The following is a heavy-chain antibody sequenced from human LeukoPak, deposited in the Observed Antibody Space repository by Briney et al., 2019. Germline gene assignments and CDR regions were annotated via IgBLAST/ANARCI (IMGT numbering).Heavy chain of an antibody. CDR3: ATSCSGGSCYYYYGMDV. D-gene: IGHD2-15*01. CDR2: ISGSGGST. V-gene: IGHV3-23*01. CDR1: GFTFSSYA. J-gene: IGHJ6*02. Sequence: GGSLRLSCAASGFTFSSYAMSWVRQAPGKGLEWVSAISGSGGSTHYADSVKGRFTISRDNSKNTLYLQMNSLRAEDTAVYYCATSCSGGSCYYYYGMDVWGQGTTVTVSS.